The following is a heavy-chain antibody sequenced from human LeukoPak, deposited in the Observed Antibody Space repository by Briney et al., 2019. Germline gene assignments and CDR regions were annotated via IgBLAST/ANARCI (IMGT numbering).Heavy chain of an antibody. CDR3: ARDARIVVVAATPDY. Sequence: GASVKVSCKASGYTFTGYYMHWVRQAPGQGLEWMGWINPNSGGTNYAQKFQGRVTMTRDTSISTAYKELSRLRSDDTAVYYCARDARIVVVAATPDYWGQGTLVTVSS. D-gene: IGHD2-15*01. J-gene: IGHJ4*02. CDR1: GYTFTGYY. V-gene: IGHV1-2*02. CDR2: INPNSGGT.